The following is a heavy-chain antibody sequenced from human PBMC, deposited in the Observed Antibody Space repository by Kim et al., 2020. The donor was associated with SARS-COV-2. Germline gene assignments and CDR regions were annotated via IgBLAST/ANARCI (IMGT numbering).Heavy chain of an antibody. D-gene: IGHD6-13*01. CDR2: IYSGGST. J-gene: IGHJ4*02. CDR3: ARAFRPLKAAAGPRKEYYFDY. CDR1: GFTVSSNY. Sequence: GGSLRLSCAASGFTVSSNYMSWVRQAPGKGLEWVSVIYSGGSTYYADSVKGRFTISRDNSKNTLYLQMNSLRAEDTAVYYCARAFRPLKAAAGPRKEYYFDYWGQGTLVTVSS. V-gene: IGHV3-53*01.